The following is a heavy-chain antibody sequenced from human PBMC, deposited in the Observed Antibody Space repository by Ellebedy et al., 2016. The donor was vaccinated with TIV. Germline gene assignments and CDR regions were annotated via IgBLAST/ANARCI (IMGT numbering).Heavy chain of an antibody. CDR2: IMPIFGAA. J-gene: IGHJ4*02. CDR1: GGSFSSYT. D-gene: IGHD2-8*01. CDR3: AGEDGVYYFDY. Sequence: AASVKVSCKASGGSFSSYTISWVRQAPGQGLEWMGGIMPIFGAADYAQKFQGRVTITADESTRTAYMELTSLRSEDTAVSYCAGEDGVYYFDYWGQGTLVTVSS. V-gene: IGHV1-69*13.